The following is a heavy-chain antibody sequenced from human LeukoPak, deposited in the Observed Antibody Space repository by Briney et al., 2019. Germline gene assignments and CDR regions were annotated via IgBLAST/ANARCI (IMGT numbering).Heavy chain of an antibody. Sequence: AASVTVSYKASGGTFISYAISWVRQAPGQGLEGMGGIIPIFGTANYAQKFQGRVTITTDESTSTAYMELSSLRSEDTAVYYCARDIGDIVATAGYGWFDPWGQGTLVTVSS. CDR2: IIPIFGTA. J-gene: IGHJ5*02. D-gene: IGHD5-12*01. CDR1: GGTFISYA. V-gene: IGHV1-69*05. CDR3: ARDIGDIVATAGYGWFDP.